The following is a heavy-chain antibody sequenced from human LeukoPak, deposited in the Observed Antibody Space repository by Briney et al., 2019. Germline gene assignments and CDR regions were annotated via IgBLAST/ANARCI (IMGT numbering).Heavy chain of an antibody. D-gene: IGHD6-13*01. Sequence: GGSLRLSCAASGFTFSSYGMHWVRQAPGKGLEWVAVIWYDGSNKYYADSVKGRFTISRDNSKNTLYLQMNSLRAEDTAVYYCARLAREGYPQNNWFDPWGQGTLVTVSS. J-gene: IGHJ5*02. CDR1: GFTFSSYG. V-gene: IGHV3-33*01. CDR2: IWYDGSNK. CDR3: ARLAREGYPQNNWFDP.